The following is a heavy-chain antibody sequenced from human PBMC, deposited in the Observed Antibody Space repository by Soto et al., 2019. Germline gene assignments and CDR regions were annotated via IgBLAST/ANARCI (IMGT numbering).Heavy chain of an antibody. D-gene: IGHD2-2*01. J-gene: IGHJ6*02. CDR2: IIPIFGTA. CDR3: AREDCSSTSCSHYYYGMDV. V-gene: IGHV1-69*06. Sequence: ASVKVSCKASGGTFSSYAISWVRQAPGQGLEWMGGIIPIFGTANYTQKFQGRVTINADKSTSTAYMELSSLRSEKTAVYYCAREDCSSTSCSHYYYGMDVWGQGTTVTVSS. CDR1: GGTFSSYA.